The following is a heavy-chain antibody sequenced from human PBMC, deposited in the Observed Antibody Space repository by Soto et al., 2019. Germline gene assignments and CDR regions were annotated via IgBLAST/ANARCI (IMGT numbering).Heavy chain of an antibody. V-gene: IGHV4-34*01. CDR3: ARLLYDRSGYYRFVH. J-gene: IGHJ4*01. Sequence: SETLSLTCAVYGGSFSGYYWSWIRQPPGKGLEWIGEINHSGSTNYNPSLKSRVTISVDTSKNQFSLKLSSVTAADTAIYYCARLLYDRSGYYRFVHWGLGPLFTVPS. CDR2: INHSGST. CDR1: GGSFSGYY. D-gene: IGHD3-22*01.